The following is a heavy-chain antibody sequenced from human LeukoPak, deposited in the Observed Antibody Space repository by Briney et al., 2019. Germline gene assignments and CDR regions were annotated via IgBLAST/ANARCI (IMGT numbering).Heavy chain of an antibody. Sequence: GRSLRLSCAASGFTFSSYAMHWVRQAPGKGLEWVAVISYDGSNKYYADSVKGRFTISRDNSKNTLYLQMNSLRAEDTAVYYCARVRGAYDFWTVFDYWGQGPLVTVSS. CDR3: ARVRGAYDFWTVFDY. CDR2: ISYDGSNK. J-gene: IGHJ4*02. V-gene: IGHV3-30-3*01. D-gene: IGHD3-3*01. CDR1: GFTFSSYA.